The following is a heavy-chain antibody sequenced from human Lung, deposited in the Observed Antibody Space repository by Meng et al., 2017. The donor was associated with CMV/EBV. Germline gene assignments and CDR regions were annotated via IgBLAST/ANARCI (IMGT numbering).Heavy chain of an antibody. CDR1: GGSVSDGNYH. V-gene: IGHV4-61*01. CDR3: ARLIAGYGGRGS. D-gene: IGHD5-12*01. Sequence: SETXSLXXIVSGGSVSDGNYHWNWVRQPPGKGLEWICQTWSGRGTYYSPSLESRLTISVDTSKNQFSLHLTSVTAADTASYYCARLIAGYGGRGSWGQGTLVTVSS. CDR2: TWSGRGT. J-gene: IGHJ4*02.